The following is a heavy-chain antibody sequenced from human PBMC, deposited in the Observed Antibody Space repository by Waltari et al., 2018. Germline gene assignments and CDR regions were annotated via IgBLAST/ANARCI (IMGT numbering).Heavy chain of an antibody. V-gene: IGHV3-30-3*01. CDR2: ISYDGSNK. Sequence: WVRQAPGKGLEWVAVISYDGSNKYYADSVKGRFTISRDNSKNTLYLQMNSLRAEDTAVYYCAREVGYCSSTSCYADWFDPWGQGTLVTVSS. D-gene: IGHD2-2*01. CDR3: AREVGYCSSTSCYADWFDP. J-gene: IGHJ5*02.